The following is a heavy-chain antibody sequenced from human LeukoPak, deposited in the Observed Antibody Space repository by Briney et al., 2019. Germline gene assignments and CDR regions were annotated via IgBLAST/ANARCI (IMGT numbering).Heavy chain of an antibody. D-gene: IGHD3-22*01. J-gene: IGHJ4*02. CDR1: GFAFGSEA. Sequence: GGSLRLSCAVSGFAFGSEAMSWVRQSPARGLEWVASISPGGGTTYYADYVKGRFIISRDNSNNTLFVQMNSLRAEDTAVYYCARDPAHYDSSGYYPDYWGQGTLVTVSS. V-gene: IGHV3-23*01. CDR2: ISPGGGTT. CDR3: ARDPAHYDSSGYYPDY.